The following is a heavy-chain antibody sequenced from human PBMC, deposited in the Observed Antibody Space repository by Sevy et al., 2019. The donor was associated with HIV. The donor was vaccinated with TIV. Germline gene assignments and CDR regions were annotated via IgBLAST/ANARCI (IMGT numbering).Heavy chain of an antibody. V-gene: IGHV3-23*01. CDR2: LFFGCGEI. D-gene: IGHD2-8*01. CDR3: AREGCTKPHDY. Sequence: GGSLSLSCAASGLTFSKYSMSWVRQPPGKGLEWVSTLFFGCGEINYAVSVKGRFTISGDNSKSLVYLQMNNLRPEDTAGYYCAREGCTKPHDYWGQGTLVTVSS. CDR1: GLTFSKYS. J-gene: IGHJ4*02.